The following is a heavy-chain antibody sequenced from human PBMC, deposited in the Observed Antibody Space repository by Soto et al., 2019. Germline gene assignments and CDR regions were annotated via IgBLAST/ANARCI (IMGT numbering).Heavy chain of an antibody. Sequence: PGESLKISCQGSGYSFTKYWIGWGRQMPGTGLEWLGIIYPGNSNTRYSPSFEGQVTMSADKSINTAYLQWSSLRASDTAIYFCARPSDVGLGSSFEYWGQRTQVTVSS. CDR2: IYPGNSNT. D-gene: IGHD7-27*01. V-gene: IGHV5-51*01. J-gene: IGHJ4*02. CDR3: ARPSDVGLGSSFEY. CDR1: GYSFTKYW.